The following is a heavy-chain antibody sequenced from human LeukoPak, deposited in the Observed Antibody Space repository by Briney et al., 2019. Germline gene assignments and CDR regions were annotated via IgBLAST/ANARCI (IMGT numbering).Heavy chain of an antibody. CDR3: ASPKAHSGSYQLPFDY. CDR2: IIPIFGTA. Sequence: ASVNVSCTASGGTFSSYAISWVRQAPGQGLEWMGGIIPIFGTANYAQKFQGRVTITADESTSTAYMELSSLRSEDTAVYYCASPKAHSGSYQLPFDYWGQGTLVTVSS. D-gene: IGHD1-26*01. CDR1: GGTFSSYA. J-gene: IGHJ4*02. V-gene: IGHV1-69*13.